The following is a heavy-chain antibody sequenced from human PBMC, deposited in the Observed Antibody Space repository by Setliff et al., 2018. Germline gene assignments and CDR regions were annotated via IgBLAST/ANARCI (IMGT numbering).Heavy chain of an antibody. CDR3: ARLSWNGLRYYGLDV. CDR1: GVSISSYY. V-gene: IGHV4-59*01. CDR2: IQKSGST. J-gene: IGHJ6*02. D-gene: IGHD3-3*01. Sequence: PSETLSLTCNVSGVSISSYYWSWIRQPPGKGLESIGYIQKSGSTNYNPSLISRVSISVDTSKNQFSLKLRSVTAADTAVYYCARLSWNGLRYYGLDVWGQGTTVTVSS.